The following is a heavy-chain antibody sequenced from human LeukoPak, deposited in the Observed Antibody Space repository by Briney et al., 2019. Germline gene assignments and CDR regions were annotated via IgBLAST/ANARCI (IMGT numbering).Heavy chain of an antibody. CDR2: ISGSGGST. CDR3: AKGSSGYDFWSRYYDWRDP. V-gene: IGHV3-23*01. J-gene: IGHJ5*02. Sequence: GWSLPLSCAASGVTISSYAMSWVRQAPGKGLEWVSAISGSGGSTYYANSVKGRFTISSGHSKNALYLQMNSLRAEETAVYYCAKGSSGYDFWSRYYDWRDPWCQGTLVAVSS. D-gene: IGHD3-3*01. CDR1: GVTISSYA.